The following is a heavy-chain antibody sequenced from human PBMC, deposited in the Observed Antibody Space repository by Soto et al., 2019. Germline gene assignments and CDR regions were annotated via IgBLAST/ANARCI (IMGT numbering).Heavy chain of an antibody. CDR3: ARDLDYGDYVWGYFDL. CDR2: IIPILGIA. CDR1: GGTFSSYT. D-gene: IGHD4-17*01. Sequence: QVQLVQSGAEVKKPGSSVKVSCKASGGTFSSYTISWVRQAPGQGLEWMGRIIPILGIANYAQKFQGRVTITADKSASTAYMELSRLRSEDTAVYYCARDLDYGDYVWGYFDLWGRGTLVTVSS. V-gene: IGHV1-69*08. J-gene: IGHJ2*01.